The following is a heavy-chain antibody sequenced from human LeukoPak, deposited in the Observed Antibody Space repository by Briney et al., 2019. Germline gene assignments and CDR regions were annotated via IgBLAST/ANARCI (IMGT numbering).Heavy chain of an antibody. Sequence: SETLSLTCTVSGGSISSGSYYWSWIRQPAGKELEWIGRIYSSGSTNYNPSLKSRVTISVDTSKNQFSLKLTSVTAADTAVYYCARQGRGRFLEWLSSGGFDYWGQGTLVTVSS. V-gene: IGHV4-61*02. CDR1: GGSISSGSYY. CDR3: ARQGRGRFLEWLSSGGFDY. D-gene: IGHD3-3*01. J-gene: IGHJ4*02. CDR2: IYSSGST.